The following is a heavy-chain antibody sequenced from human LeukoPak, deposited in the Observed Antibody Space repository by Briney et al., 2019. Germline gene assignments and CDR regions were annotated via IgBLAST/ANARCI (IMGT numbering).Heavy chain of an antibody. Sequence: SETLSLTCTVSDDSMNRFYWSWIRQSPGKGLEWIGYTYYSGTANYNPSLKSRVTISIDTSKKQFPLNLTSVTAADTAVYYCARASYTYDIDPWGHGTLVTVSS. J-gene: IGHJ5*02. V-gene: IGHV4-59*01. CDR2: TYYSGTA. CDR1: DDSMNRFY. D-gene: IGHD3-16*01. CDR3: ARASYTYDIDP.